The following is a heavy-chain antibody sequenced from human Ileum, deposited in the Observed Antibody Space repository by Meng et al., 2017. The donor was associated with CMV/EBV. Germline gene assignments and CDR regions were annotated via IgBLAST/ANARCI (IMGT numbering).Heavy chain of an antibody. J-gene: IGHJ3*02. CDR3: ARRGLGDI. Sequence: GESLKISCAASGFTFSSYSMNWVRQAPGKGLEWVSSISSSSSIYYADSVKGRFTISRDNAKNSLYLQMNSLRAEDTAVYYCARRGLGDIWGQGTRVTVSS. D-gene: IGHD7-27*01. CDR2: ISSSSSI. V-gene: IGHV3-21*01. CDR1: GFTFSSYS.